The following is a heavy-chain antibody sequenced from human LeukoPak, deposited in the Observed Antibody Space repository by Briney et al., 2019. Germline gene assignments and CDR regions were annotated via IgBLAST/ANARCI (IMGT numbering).Heavy chain of an antibody. V-gene: IGHV3-48*03. D-gene: IGHD5-12*01. CDR1: GFTFSSYE. CDR3: ARAPKAEYSGYGVVD. CDR2: ISSSGSTI. Sequence: GGSLRLSCAASGFTFSSYEMNWVRQAPGKGLEWVSYISSSGSTIYYADSVKGRFTISRDNAKNSLYLQMNSLRAEDTAVYYCARAPKAEYSGYGVVDWGQGTLVTVSS. J-gene: IGHJ4*02.